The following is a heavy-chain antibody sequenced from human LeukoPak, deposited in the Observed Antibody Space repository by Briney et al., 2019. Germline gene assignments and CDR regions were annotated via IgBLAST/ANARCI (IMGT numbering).Heavy chain of an antibody. Sequence: GGSLRLSCAASGFTFSSYSMNWVRQAPGKGLEWVSYISSSSSTIYYADSVKGRFTISRDNAKNSLYLQMNSLRDEDTAVYYCAREVTGMYYYDSSRLENWYFDLWGRGTLVTVSS. D-gene: IGHD3-22*01. CDR3: AREVTGMYYYDSSRLENWYFDL. CDR2: ISSSSSTI. J-gene: IGHJ2*01. V-gene: IGHV3-48*02. CDR1: GFTFSSYS.